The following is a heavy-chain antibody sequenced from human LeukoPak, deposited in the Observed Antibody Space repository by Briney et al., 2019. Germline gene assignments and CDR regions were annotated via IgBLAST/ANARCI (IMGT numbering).Heavy chain of an antibody. CDR2: FSTRGST. CDR1: GGSISRDY. J-gene: IGHJ4*02. V-gene: IGHV4-4*07. CDR3: AREWDY. Sequence: SETLSLACTVSGGSISRDYWSWIRQPAGKGLEWIGRFSTRGSTNYNPSLKSRATLSVDTSKNQFSPQLSFVTAADTAVYYCAREWDYWGQGTLVTVSS.